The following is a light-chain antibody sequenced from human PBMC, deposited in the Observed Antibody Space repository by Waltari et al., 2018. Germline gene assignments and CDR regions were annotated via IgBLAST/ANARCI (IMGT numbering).Light chain of an antibody. Sequence: QSALPQPASVSGSPGQSITIPCTGTSSDVGGYNYVSWHQQHPGKAPNLMIYEVSNRPSGVSNRFSCSKSGNTASLTISGLQAEDEADYYCSSYTSSSTWVFGGGTKLTVL. J-gene: IGLJ3*02. CDR3: SSYTSSSTWV. V-gene: IGLV2-14*01. CDR2: EVS. CDR1: SSDVGGYNY.